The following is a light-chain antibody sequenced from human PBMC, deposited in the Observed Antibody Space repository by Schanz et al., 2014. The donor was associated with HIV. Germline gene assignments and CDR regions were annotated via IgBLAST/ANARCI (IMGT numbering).Light chain of an antibody. V-gene: IGKV1-5*03. Sequence: GDRVTIACRASQNIGNSLAWFQLKPGRAPKLLIYSASSLHTGVPSTFSGSGSGTEFALTISSLQAEDVAVYYCQQYYTTPPAFGQGTKVEIK. J-gene: IGKJ1*01. CDR2: SAS. CDR3: QQYYTTPPA. CDR1: QNIGNS.